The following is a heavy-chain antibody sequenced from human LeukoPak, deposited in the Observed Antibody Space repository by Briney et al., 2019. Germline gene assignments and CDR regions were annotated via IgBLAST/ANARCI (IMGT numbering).Heavy chain of an antibody. CDR2: INHSGST. CDR1: VGSFSGYY. D-gene: IGHD3-10*01. Sequence: SETLSLTCAVYVGSFSGYYWSWIRQPPGKGLEWIGEINHSGSTNYNPSLKSQVPISVDTSKNQFSLKLSSVTAADTAVYYCARVQRGVPAALGITMVRGVIDYSGQGTLVTVSS. V-gene: IGHV4-34*01. J-gene: IGHJ4*02. CDR3: ARVQRGVPAALGITMVRGVIDY.